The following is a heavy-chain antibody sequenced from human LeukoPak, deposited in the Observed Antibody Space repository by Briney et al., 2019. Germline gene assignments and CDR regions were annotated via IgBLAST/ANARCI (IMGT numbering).Heavy chain of an antibody. CDR2: FDPEDGET. J-gene: IGHJ4*02. CDR1: GYTLTELS. V-gene: IGHV1-24*01. D-gene: IGHD3-3*01. CDR3: ATSGLLEWPLYYFDY. Sequence: GASVKVSCKISGYTLTELSMHWVRQAPGKGLEWMGGFDPEDGETIYAQKFQGRVTMTEDTSTDTAYMELSSLRSEDTAVYYCATSGLLEWPLYYFDYWGQGTLVTVSS.